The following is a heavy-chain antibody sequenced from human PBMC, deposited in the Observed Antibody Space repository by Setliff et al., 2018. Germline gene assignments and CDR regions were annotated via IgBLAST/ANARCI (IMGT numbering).Heavy chain of an antibody. D-gene: IGHD2-21*01. J-gene: IGHJ4*02. CDR1: GGSFNVYF. V-gene: IGHV4-34*01. CDR3: ASHVVMEPATPDVFDC. Sequence: SETLSLTCAVYGGSFNVYFWSWIRQPPGKGLEWIGEISHSGSTNYNPSLKSRVTMSVDKSKNQFSLKLKSVTAADTAVYYCASHVVMEPATPDVFDCWGQGTLVTVSS. CDR2: ISHSGST.